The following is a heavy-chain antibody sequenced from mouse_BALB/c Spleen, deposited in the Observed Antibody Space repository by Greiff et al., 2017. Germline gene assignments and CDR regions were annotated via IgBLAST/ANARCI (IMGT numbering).Heavy chain of an antibody. CDR3: TRVGYDDWYFDV. J-gene: IGHJ1*01. CDR2: IYPSDSYT. D-gene: IGHD2-2*01. Sequence: VQLQQPGAELVRPGASVKLSCKASGYTFTSYWINWVKQRPGQGLEWIGNIYPSDSYTNYNQKFKDKATLTVDKSSSTAYMQLSSPTSEDSAVYYCTRVGYDDWYFDVWGAGTTVTVSS. V-gene: IGHV1-69*02. CDR1: GYTFTSYW.